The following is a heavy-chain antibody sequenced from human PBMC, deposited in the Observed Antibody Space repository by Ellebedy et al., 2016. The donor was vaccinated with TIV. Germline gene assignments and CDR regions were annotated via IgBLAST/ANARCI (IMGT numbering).Heavy chain of an antibody. Sequence: GESLKISCAASGFTFNNYAMRWVRQAPGKGLEWVSTISHTGSSTYYADSVEGRFIISRDNSKKTLYLQMNSLRAEDTAVYYCAKGRGGGSDSSAPRYYFDYWGLGTLVTVSP. J-gene: IGHJ4*02. D-gene: IGHD3-22*01. CDR3: AKGRGGGSDSSAPRYYFDY. CDR1: GFTFNNYA. V-gene: IGHV3-23*01. CDR2: ISHTGSST.